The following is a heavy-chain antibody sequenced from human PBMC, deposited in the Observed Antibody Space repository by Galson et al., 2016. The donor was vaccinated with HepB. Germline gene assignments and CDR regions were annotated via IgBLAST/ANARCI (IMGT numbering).Heavy chain of an antibody. CDR2: IYHNGTS. D-gene: IGHD3-16*01. V-gene: IGHV4-39*02. Sequence: SETLSLTCTVSGASISGISDYWGWFRQPPGQGLQWLGSIYHNGTSSDNPSLKSRVTVSVDTSKNQFSLKLSAVTAADTAVYFCAREIHDPWGGEWGRGTLVIVSS. J-gene: IGHJ4*02. CDR3: AREIHDPWGGE. CDR1: GASISGISDY.